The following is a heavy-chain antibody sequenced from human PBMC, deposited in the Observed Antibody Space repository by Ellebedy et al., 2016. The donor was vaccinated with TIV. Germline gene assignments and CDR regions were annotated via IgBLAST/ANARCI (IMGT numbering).Heavy chain of an antibody. D-gene: IGHD5-12*01. CDR3: ARYSGYHFRGNYFDY. CDR2: IIGMFGTT. V-gene: IGHV1-69*13. CDR1: GGTFSSYA. J-gene: IGHJ4*02. Sequence: ASVKVSCKASGGTFSSYAISWVRQAPGQGLEWMGGIIGMFGTTSYAQKFQGRVTIIADESTSTAYMELSSLTADDTAIYYCARYSGYHFRGNYFDYWGQGTLVTVSS.